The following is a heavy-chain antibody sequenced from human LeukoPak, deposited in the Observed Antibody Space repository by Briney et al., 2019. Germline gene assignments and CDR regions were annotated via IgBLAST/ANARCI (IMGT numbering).Heavy chain of an antibody. CDR1: GGSISSGDYY. V-gene: IGHV4-30-4*01. D-gene: IGHD3-9*01. CDR3: AREGRYFDWLEGSPYYYGMDV. CDR2: FYYSGST. J-gene: IGHJ6*02. Sequence: PSETLSLTCTVSGGSISSGDYYWSWIRQPPGKGLEWIGYFYYSGSTYYNPSLKSRVTISVDTSKNQFSLKLSSVTAADTAVYYCAREGRYFDWLEGSPYYYGMDVWGQGTTVTVSS.